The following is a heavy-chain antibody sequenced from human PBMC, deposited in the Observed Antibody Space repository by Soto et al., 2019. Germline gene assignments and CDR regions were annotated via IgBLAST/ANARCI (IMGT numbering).Heavy chain of an antibody. CDR1: GFTFSNYD. V-gene: IGHV3-23*01. J-gene: IGHJ4*02. Sequence: GGSLRLSCAASGFTFSNYDMSWVRQAPGKGLEWVSSISGSGGGTYYADSVKGRFTISRDNSKSTLYLQMNSLRAEDTAVYHCAKDPDFGYWGQGTLVTV. CDR2: ISGSGGGT. CDR3: AKDPDFGY.